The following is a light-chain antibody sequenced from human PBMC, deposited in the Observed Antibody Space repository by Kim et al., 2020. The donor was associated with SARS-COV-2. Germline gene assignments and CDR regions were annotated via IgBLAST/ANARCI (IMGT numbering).Light chain of an antibody. V-gene: IGLV4-60*03. CDR1: RRHSSSI. CDR2: LEGSGSY. J-gene: IGLJ3*02. CDR3: ETWYSITWV. Sequence: SLTHPCTRSRRHSSSISAGHQQQPGKAPRYVIMLEGSGSYNKGSGVPDRYSVPRAGADRYLTISNLQTEDEADYYCETWYSITWVFGGATQLTVL.